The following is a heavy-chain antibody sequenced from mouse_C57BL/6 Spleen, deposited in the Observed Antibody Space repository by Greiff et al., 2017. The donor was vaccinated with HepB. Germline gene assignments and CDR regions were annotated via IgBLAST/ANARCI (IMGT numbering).Heavy chain of an antibody. J-gene: IGHJ2*01. D-gene: IGHD1-1*01. Sequence: DVKLQESGPGLVKPSQSLSLTCSVTGYSITSGYYWNWIRQFPGNKLEWMGYISYDGSNNYNPSLKNRISITRDTSKNQFFLKLNSVTTEDTATYYCAREGTTVVAIDYWGQGTTLTVSS. CDR2: ISYDGSN. CDR1: GYSITSGYY. CDR3: AREGTTVVAIDY. V-gene: IGHV3-6*01.